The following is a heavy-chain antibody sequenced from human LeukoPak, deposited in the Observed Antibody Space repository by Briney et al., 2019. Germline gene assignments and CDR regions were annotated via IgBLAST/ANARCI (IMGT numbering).Heavy chain of an antibody. J-gene: IGHJ1*01. Sequence: GGSLRLSCAASEFTFSSYSMNWVRQAPGKGLEWVSAINNDGDSTYSADSVKGRFTVSRDNSKNTLYLQMNSLRAEDAAVYYCAQQVGYCSSGNCYFTYWGQGTLVTVSS. D-gene: IGHD2-15*01. CDR3: AQQVGYCSSGNCYFTY. CDR1: EFTFSSYS. V-gene: IGHV3-23*01. CDR2: INNDGDST.